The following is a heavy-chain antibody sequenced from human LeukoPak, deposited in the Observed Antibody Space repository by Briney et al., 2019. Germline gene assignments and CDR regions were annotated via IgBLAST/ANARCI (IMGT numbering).Heavy chain of an antibody. CDR2: IYSDGST. Sequence: PGGSLRLSCAASGFTVSSNYMSWVRQAPGKGLEWVSVIYSDGSTYYIDPLMGRFTISRDNSKNTVYLQMNSLRAEDTAVYYCTSDLSGSYQPWFDPWGQGTLVTVSS. CDR1: GFTVSSNY. V-gene: IGHV3-66*01. J-gene: IGHJ5*02. D-gene: IGHD1-26*01. CDR3: TSDLSGSYQPWFDP.